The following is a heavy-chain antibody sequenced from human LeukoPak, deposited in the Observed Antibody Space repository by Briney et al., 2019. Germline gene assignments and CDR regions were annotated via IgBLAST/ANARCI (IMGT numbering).Heavy chain of an antibody. J-gene: IGHJ4*02. CDR2: ISSSSSYI. Sequence: GGSLRLSCAASGFTFSSYSMNWVRQAPEKGLEWVSSISSSSSYIYYADSVKGRFTISRDNAKNSLYLQMNSLRAEDTAVYYCARDAYVGVTPYADYWGQGTLVTVSS. V-gene: IGHV3-21*01. CDR3: ARDAYVGVTPYADY. D-gene: IGHD1-26*01. CDR1: GFTFSSYS.